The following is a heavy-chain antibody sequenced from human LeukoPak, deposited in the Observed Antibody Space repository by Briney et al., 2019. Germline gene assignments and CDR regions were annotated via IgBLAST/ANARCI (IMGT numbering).Heavy chain of an antibody. CDR1: GFTFSSYA. J-gene: IGHJ3*02. D-gene: IGHD2-2*01. V-gene: IGHV3-23*01. Sequence: GGSLRLSGAASGFTFSSYAMSWVRQAPGKGLEWVSAISGSGGSTYYADSVKGRFTISRDNSKNTLYLQMNSLRAEDTAVYYCAKDFSQYQLLLAFDIWGQGTMVTVSS. CDR2: ISGSGGST. CDR3: AKDFSQYQLLLAFDI.